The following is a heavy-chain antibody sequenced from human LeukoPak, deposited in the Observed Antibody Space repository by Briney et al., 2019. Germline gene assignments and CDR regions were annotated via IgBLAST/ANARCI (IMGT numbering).Heavy chain of an antibody. CDR1: GGSISSYY. V-gene: IGHV4-4*07. CDR3: ARHRRLGELSDNWFDP. D-gene: IGHD3-16*02. CDR2: IYASGNT. Sequence: SETLSLTCTVSGGSISSYYWSWVRQPAGKGLEWIGRIYASGNTNYNPSLKGRVTMTIDTSKNQFSLNLSSVTAADTAVYYCARHRRLGELSDNWFDPWGQGTLVTVSS. J-gene: IGHJ5*02.